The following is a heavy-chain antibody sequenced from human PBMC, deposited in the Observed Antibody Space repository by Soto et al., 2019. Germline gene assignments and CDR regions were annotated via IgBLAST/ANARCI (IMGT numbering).Heavy chain of an antibody. Sequence: EVQLLESGGGLVQPGGSLRLSCAASGFTFSSYAMSWVRQAPGKGLEWVSAISGSGGSTYYADSVKGRFTISRDNTKNTLYLQMNSLRAEDTAVYYCAKDQAPIRSGMDVWGQGTTVTVSS. J-gene: IGHJ6*02. CDR1: GFTFSSYA. V-gene: IGHV3-23*01. CDR3: AKDQAPIRSGMDV. D-gene: IGHD2-2*02. CDR2: ISGSGGST.